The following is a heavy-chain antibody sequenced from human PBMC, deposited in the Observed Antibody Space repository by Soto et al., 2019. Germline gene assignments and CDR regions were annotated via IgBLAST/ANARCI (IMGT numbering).Heavy chain of an antibody. D-gene: IGHD2-8*01. CDR1: GFTFTSSA. CDR3: AAAPSIGYCTNGVCPRAYYYGMDV. J-gene: IGHJ6*02. V-gene: IGHV1-58*01. Sequence: ASVKVSCKASGFTFTSSAVQWVRQARGQRLEWIGWIVVGSGNTNYAQKFQERVTITRDMSTSTAYMELSSLRSEDTAVYYCAAAPSIGYCTNGVCPRAYYYGMDVWGQGTTVTVYS. CDR2: IVVGSGNT.